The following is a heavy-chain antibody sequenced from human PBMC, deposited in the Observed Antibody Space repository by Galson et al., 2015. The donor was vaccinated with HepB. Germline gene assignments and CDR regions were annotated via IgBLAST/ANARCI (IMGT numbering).Heavy chain of an antibody. Sequence: SLRLSCAASGFTFNTYSMNWVRQAPGKGLEWLSYIASDSGIIYYAESVKGRFTVSRDNAKNSLYLQMNSLRAEDTAVYYCARDRVSYCSGSSCVMRGPFDPWGQGTLVTVSS. CDR2: IASDSGII. J-gene: IGHJ5*02. CDR3: ARDRVSYCSGSSCVMRGPFDP. D-gene: IGHD2-2*01. CDR1: GFTFNTYS. V-gene: IGHV3-48*01.